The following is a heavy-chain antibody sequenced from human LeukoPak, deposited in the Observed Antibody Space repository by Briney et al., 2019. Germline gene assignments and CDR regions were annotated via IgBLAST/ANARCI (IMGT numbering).Heavy chain of an antibody. D-gene: IGHD6-6*01. V-gene: IGHV4-39*01. CDR3: ARHLYRPALAAHFDY. Sequence: SETLSLTCTVSGGSISSSSYYWGWIRQPPGKGLEWIGSIYYSGSTYYNPSLKSRVTISVDTSKNQFSLKLSSVTAADTAAYYCARHLYRPALAAHFDYWGQGTLVTVSS. CDR2: IYYSGST. CDR1: GGSISSSSYY. J-gene: IGHJ4*02.